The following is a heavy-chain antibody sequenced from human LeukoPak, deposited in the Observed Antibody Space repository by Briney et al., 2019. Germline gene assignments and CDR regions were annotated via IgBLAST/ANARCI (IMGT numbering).Heavy chain of an antibody. CDR1: GLTFSSYA. D-gene: IGHD6-13*01. CDR3: AKRGAGSTWYPNYFFDY. J-gene: IGHJ4*02. CDR2: ISGSGGST. V-gene: IGHV3-23*01. Sequence: GGSLRLSCAASGLTFSSYAMSWVRQAPGKGLEWVSAISGSGGSTYYADSVKGRFTISRDNSKNTLYLQMNSLRAEDTAVYYCAKRGAGSTWYPNYFFDYWGQGTLVTVSS.